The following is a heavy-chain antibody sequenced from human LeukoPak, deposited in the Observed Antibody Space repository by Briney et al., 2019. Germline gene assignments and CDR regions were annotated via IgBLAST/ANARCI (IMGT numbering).Heavy chain of an antibody. CDR3: AKSTVVNAFDI. D-gene: IGHD4-23*01. Sequence: GGSLRLSCAASGFTFSSYGMHWVRQAPGKGLEWVAVISYDGSNKYYADSVKGRFTISRDNSKNTLYLQMNSLRAEDTAVYHCAKSTVVNAFDIWGQGTMVTVSS. J-gene: IGHJ3*02. CDR1: GFTFSSYG. CDR2: ISYDGSNK. V-gene: IGHV3-30*18.